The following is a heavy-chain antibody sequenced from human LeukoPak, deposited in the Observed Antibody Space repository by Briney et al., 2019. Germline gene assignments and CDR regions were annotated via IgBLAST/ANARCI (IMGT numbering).Heavy chain of an antibody. CDR2: LWYDGSNK. CDR3: ARVRGDDKYSSGWYLDY. D-gene: IGHD6-19*01. V-gene: IGHV3-33*01. CDR1: GFTFSAFG. J-gene: IGHJ4*02. Sequence: GMSLRLSFAASGFTFSAFGMHWVRQAPGRGLEWVAVLWYDGSNKYYADSVKGRFTISRDNSKNTLYLQMNSLRAEDTAVYYCARVRGDDKYSSGWYLDYWGQGTLVTVSS.